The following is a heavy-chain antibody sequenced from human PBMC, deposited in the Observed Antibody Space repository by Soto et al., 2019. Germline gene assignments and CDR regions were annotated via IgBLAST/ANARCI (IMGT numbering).Heavy chain of an antibody. D-gene: IGHD2-21*02. CDR3: ARTAHLAYCGGDCYSYYFDY. CDR2: IIPIFGTA. V-gene: IGHV1-69*13. J-gene: IGHJ4*02. Sequence: ASVKVSCKASGGTFSSYAISWVRQAPGQGLEWMGGIIPIFGTANYAQKFQGRVTITADESTSTAYMELSSLRSEDTAVYYCARTAHLAYCGGDCYSYYFDYWGQGTLVTVSS. CDR1: GGTFSSYA.